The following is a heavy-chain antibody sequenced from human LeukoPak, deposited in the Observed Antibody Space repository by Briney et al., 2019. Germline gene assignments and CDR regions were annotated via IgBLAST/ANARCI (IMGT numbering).Heavy chain of an antibody. Sequence: ASVKVSCKASGYTFTNYGITWVRQAPGQGLEWMGWISPYNGNANYAQKLQGRVIMTTDTSTSTAYMELRSLRSDDTAVYYCARDLAVVTAFGQHAFDIWGQGTMVTVSS. J-gene: IGHJ3*02. CDR1: GYTFTNYG. CDR2: ISPYNGNA. CDR3: ARDLAVVTAFGQHAFDI. V-gene: IGHV1-18*01. D-gene: IGHD2-21*02.